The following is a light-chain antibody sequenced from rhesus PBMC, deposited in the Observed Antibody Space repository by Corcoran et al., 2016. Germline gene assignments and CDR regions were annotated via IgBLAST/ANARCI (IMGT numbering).Light chain of an antibody. J-gene: IGKJ3*01. Sequence: DIQMTQSPSSLSASVGDRVTITCRASENVNNYLNWYQQKQGKAPKLLIDKAFTFQSGVPSRVSGSGAGTAYTFTSSSLQPEDVATYYCQHGYGTPFSFGPGTKLDIK. CDR2: KAF. CDR1: ENVNNY. V-gene: IGKV1-74*01. CDR3: QHGYGTPFS.